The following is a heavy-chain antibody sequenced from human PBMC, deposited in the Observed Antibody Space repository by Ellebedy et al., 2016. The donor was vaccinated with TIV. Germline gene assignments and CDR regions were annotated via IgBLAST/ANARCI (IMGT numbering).Heavy chain of an antibody. CDR1: GYSFTSYW. J-gene: IGHJ6*02. Sequence: GESLKISCKGSGYSFTSYWIDWVRQMPGKGLEWMGIIYPGDSDTRYSPSFQGQVTISADKSIRTAYLQWSSLKAPDSAIYYCARRDDYGLDVWGQGTTVTVSS. CDR3: ARRDDYGLDV. CDR2: IYPGDSDT. V-gene: IGHV5-51*01.